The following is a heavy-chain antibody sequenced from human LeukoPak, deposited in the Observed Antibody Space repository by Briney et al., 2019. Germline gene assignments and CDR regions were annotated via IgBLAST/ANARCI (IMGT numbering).Heavy chain of an antibody. Sequence: PSETLSLTCTVSGGSISSYYWSWIRQPPGKGLEWIGYIYYSGSTNYNPSLKSRVTISVDTSKNQFSLKLSSVTAADTAAYYCARVYYDSSGYPDYYYYGMDVWGQGTTVTVSS. J-gene: IGHJ6*02. D-gene: IGHD3-22*01. V-gene: IGHV4-59*01. CDR2: IYYSGST. CDR3: ARVYYDSSGYPDYYYYGMDV. CDR1: GGSISSYY.